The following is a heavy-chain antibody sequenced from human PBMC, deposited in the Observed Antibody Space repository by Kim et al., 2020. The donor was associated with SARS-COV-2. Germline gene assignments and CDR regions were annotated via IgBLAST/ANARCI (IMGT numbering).Heavy chain of an antibody. CDR3: ARANSGAFDI. J-gene: IGHJ3*02. V-gene: IGHV3-74*01. CDR1: GFTFSSYW. D-gene: IGHD2-15*01. Sequence: GGSLRLSCAASGFTFSSYWMHWVRQVPGRGLVWVSRINNDGSSTNYADSVKGRFTISRDNAKNTLYLQMNSLRAEDTAVYHCARANSGAFDIWGQGTMVTVSS. CDR2: INNDGSST.